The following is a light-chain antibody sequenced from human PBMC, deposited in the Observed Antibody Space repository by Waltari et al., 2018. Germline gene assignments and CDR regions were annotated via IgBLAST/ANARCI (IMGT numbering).Light chain of an antibody. J-gene: IGKJ2*01. Sequence: DIQMTQSPSSPSASVGDRVTIPCRASQSVSIYVNWYQQKPGKAPNLLIYAASSLQSGVPSRFSGSGSGTDFSLTISSLQPGDFATYYCQQSFTTPQNTFGQGTRLEIK. CDR3: QQSFTTPQNT. CDR2: AAS. CDR1: QSVSIY. V-gene: IGKV1-39*01.